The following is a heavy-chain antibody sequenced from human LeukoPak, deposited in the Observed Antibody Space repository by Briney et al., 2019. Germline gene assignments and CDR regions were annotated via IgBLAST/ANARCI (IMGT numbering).Heavy chain of an antibody. CDR3: ARTLRNGAFNIGFDY. Sequence: PSETLSLTCTVSGGSISSYYWSWIRQPAGKGLEWIGRIYTSGSTNYNPSLKSRVTISVDTSKNQFSLKLSSVTAADTAVYYCARTLRNGAFNIGFDYWGQGTLVTVSS. CDR2: IYTSGST. V-gene: IGHV4-4*07. CDR1: GGSISSYY. J-gene: IGHJ4*02. D-gene: IGHD2-8*01.